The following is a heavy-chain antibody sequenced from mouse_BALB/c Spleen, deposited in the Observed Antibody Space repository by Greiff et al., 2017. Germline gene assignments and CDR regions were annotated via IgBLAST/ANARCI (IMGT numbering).Heavy chain of an antibody. CDR3: TRLPYGSSAWFAY. CDR1: GYTFTSYY. Sequence: QVQLQQPGAELVKPGASVKLSCKASGYTFTSYYMYWVKQRPGQGLEWIGGINPSNGGTNFNEKFKSKATLTVDKSSSTAYMQLSSLTSEDSAVYYCTRLPYGSSAWFAYWGQGTLVTVSA. CDR2: INPSNGGT. J-gene: IGHJ3*01. V-gene: IGHV1S81*02. D-gene: IGHD1-1*01.